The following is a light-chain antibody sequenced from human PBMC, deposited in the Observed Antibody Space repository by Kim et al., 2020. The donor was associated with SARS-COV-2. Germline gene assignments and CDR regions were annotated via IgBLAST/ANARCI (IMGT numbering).Light chain of an antibody. V-gene: IGLV3-21*04. CDR3: QAWHSSSHPLV. Sequence: SYELTQPPAVSVAPGQTARITCGGNNMGSKSVHWYQEKPGLAPVLVIKYDSDRPSGIPERFSGSNSANTATLTISRVEAGDEADYYCQAWHSSSHPLVFGGGTQLTVL. J-gene: IGLJ2*01. CDR1: NMGSKS. CDR2: YDS.